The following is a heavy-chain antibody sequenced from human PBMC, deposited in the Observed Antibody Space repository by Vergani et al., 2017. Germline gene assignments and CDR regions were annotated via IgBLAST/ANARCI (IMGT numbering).Heavy chain of an antibody. D-gene: IGHD3-10*01. Sequence: EVQLVESGGGLVKPGGSLRLSCAASGFTFSSYSMNWVRQAPGKGLEWVSSISSSSSYIYYADSVKGRFTISRDNAKNSLYLQMNSLRAEDTAVYYCAGDSITMVRGVHDYWGQGTLVTVSS. V-gene: IGHV3-21*01. J-gene: IGHJ4*02. CDR1: GFTFSSYS. CDR2: ISSSSSYI. CDR3: AGDSITMVRGVHDY.